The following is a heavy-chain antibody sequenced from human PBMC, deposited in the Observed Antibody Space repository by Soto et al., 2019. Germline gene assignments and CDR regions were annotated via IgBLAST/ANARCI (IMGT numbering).Heavy chain of an antibody. J-gene: IGHJ6*03. CDR1: GGSISSYY. V-gene: IGHV4-59*08. D-gene: IGHD2-8*01. Sequence: ASETLSLTCTVSGGSISSYYWSWIPQPPGEGLEGVGFIYYSGSTNYNPSLKSRATISVDTSKNQFSLKLSSVTAADTAVYYCARLVRGYCTNGVCYNIYYYYYMDVWGKGTTVTVSS. CDR2: IYYSGST. CDR3: ARLVRGYCTNGVCYNIYYYYYMDV.